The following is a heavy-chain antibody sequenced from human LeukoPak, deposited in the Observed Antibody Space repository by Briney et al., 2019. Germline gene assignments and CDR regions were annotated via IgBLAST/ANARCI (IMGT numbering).Heavy chain of an antibody. Sequence: KTSETLSLTCAVYGGSFSGYYWSWIRQPPGKGLEWIGEINHSGSTNYKPSLKSRVTISVDTSKNQFSLKLASVTAADTAVYYCARQYCSTTSCSFDYWGQGTLVTVSS. J-gene: IGHJ4*02. CDR2: INHSGST. D-gene: IGHD2-2*01. CDR1: GGSFSGYY. V-gene: IGHV4-34*01. CDR3: ARQYCSTTSCSFDY.